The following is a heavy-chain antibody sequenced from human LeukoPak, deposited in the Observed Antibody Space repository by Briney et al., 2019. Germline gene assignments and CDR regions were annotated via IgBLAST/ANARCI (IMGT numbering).Heavy chain of an antibody. D-gene: IGHD4-23*01. CDR3: ARDRPYDYGGNSHYGMDV. CDR2: IYYSGST. CDR1: GGSISSYY. V-gene: IGHV4-59*01. J-gene: IGHJ6*02. Sequence: PSETLSLTCTVSGGSISSYYWSWIRQPPGKGLEWIGYIYYSGSTNYNPSLESRVTISVDTSKNQFSLKLSSVTAADTAVYYCARDRPYDYGGNSHYGMDVWGQGTTVTVSS.